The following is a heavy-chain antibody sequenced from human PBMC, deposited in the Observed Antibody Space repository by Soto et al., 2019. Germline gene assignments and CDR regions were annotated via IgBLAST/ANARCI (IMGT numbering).Heavy chain of an antibody. CDR3: VREALPFYDDNGYYAMAAFDI. Sequence: PGGSLRLSCAVSGFPFSNYTMHWVRQAPGKGLEWVSYISSSGGTIYYADSVKGRFTVSRDNAKNSLYLQVNSLRDEDTAVYYYVREALPFYDDNGYYAMAAFDIWGQGTMVTVSS. D-gene: IGHD3-22*01. CDR2: ISSSGGTI. V-gene: IGHV3-48*02. CDR1: GFPFSNYT. J-gene: IGHJ3*02.